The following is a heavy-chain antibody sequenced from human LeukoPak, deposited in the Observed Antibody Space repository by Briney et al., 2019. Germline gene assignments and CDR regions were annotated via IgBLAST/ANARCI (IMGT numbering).Heavy chain of an antibody. V-gene: IGHV1-69*04. CDR3: ARGPGKVGATNGDGIDY. D-gene: IGHD1-26*01. J-gene: IGHJ4*02. CDR1: GGTFSSYA. Sequence: GSSVKVSCKASGGTFSSYAISWVRQAPGQGLEWMGRVIPILGIANYAQKFQGRVTITADKSTSTAYMELSSLRSEDTAVYYCARGPGKVGATNGDGIDYWGQGTLVTVSS. CDR2: VIPILGIA.